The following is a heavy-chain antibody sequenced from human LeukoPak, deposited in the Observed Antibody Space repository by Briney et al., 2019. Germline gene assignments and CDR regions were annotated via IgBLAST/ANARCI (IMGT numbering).Heavy chain of an antibody. CDR3: ASLRERSYYARGFDY. J-gene: IGHJ4*02. D-gene: IGHD1-26*01. CDR1: GGSISSSSYY. Sequence: KTSETLSLTCTVSGGSISSSSYYWGWIRQPPGKGLEWIGSIYYSGSTYYNPSLKSRVTISVDTSKNQFSLKLSSVTAAATAVYYCASLRERSYYARGFDYWGQGTLVTVSS. V-gene: IGHV4-39*01. CDR2: IYYSGST.